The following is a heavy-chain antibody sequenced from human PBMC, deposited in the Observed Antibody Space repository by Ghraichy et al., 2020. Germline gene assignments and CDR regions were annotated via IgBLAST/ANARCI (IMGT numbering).Heavy chain of an antibody. D-gene: IGHD3-22*01. V-gene: IGHV4-31*03. J-gene: IGHJ4*02. CDR3: ARETLAYYDSSGYYYSFDY. CDR1: GGSISSGGYY. Sequence: SLNISCTVSGGSISSGGYYWSWIRQHPEKGLEWIGYIYYSGSTYYNPSLKSRVTISVDTSKNQFSLKLSSVTAADTAVYYCARETLAYYDSSGYYYSFDYWGQGTLVTVSS. CDR2: IYYSGST.